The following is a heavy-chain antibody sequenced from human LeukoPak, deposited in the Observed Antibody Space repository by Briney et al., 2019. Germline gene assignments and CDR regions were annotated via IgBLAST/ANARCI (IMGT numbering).Heavy chain of an antibody. J-gene: IGHJ4*02. D-gene: IGHD2-15*01. CDR1: GFTFSSYG. CDR2: ISYDGNNK. V-gene: IGHV3-30*03. Sequence: GGSLRLSCAASGFTFSSYGMHWVRQAPGKGLEWVAVISYDGNNKYYADSVKGRFTISRDNSKNTLYLQMNSLRAEDTAVYYCASCRGPCYSGQYYFDYWGQGTLVTVSS. CDR3: ASCRGPCYSGQYYFDY.